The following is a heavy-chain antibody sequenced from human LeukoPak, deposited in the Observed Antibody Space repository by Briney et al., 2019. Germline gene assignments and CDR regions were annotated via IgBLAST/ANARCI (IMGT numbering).Heavy chain of an antibody. CDR1: GYTFTSYG. CDR2: ISAYNGNT. D-gene: IGHD2-15*01. CDR3: ARDGYCSGGSCYFLAPFDY. J-gene: IGHJ4*02. Sequence: GASVKVSCKASGYTFTSYGISWVRQAPGQGLGWMGWISAYNGNTNYAQKLQGRVTMTTDTSTSTAYMELRSLRSDDTAVYYCARDGYCSGGSCYFLAPFDYWSQGTLVTVSS. V-gene: IGHV1-18*01.